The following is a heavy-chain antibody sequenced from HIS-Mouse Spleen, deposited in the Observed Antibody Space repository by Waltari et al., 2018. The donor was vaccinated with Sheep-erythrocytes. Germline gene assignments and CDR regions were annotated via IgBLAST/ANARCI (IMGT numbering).Heavy chain of an antibody. CDR2: ISYDGSNK. CDR3: AKDRRGFWDY. V-gene: IGHV3-30*18. CDR1: GFTFSSYG. Sequence: QVQLVESGGGVVQPGRSLRLSCAASGFTFSSYGMHWVRPAPGKGMRVVAVISYDGSNKYYADSVKGRFTISRDNSKNTLYLQMNSLRAEDTAVYYCAKDRRGFWDYWGQGTLVTVSS. J-gene: IGHJ4*02. D-gene: IGHD3-10*01.